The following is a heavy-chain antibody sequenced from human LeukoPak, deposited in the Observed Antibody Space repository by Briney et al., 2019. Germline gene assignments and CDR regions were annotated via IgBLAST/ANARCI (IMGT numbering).Heavy chain of an antibody. Sequence: GGSLRLSCAASGFTFDDYAMHWVRQAPGKGLEWVSGISWNSGSIGYADSVKGRFTISRDNAKNSLYLQMNSLRAEDTAVYYCAKGIWGEQNYAYYYDSSGFGYDYWGQGTLVTVSS. CDR3: AKGIWGEQNYAYYYDSSGFGYDY. CDR2: ISWNSGSI. V-gene: IGHV3-9*01. CDR1: GFTFDDYA. D-gene: IGHD3-22*01. J-gene: IGHJ4*02.